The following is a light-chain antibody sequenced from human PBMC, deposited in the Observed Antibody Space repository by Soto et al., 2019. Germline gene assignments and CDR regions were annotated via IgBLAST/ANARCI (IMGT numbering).Light chain of an antibody. J-gene: IGKJ2*01. CDR3: QQRSSWPRT. CDR1: QSVSSY. V-gene: IGKV3-11*01. Sequence: EIVLTQSPATLSLSPGERATLSCRASQSVSSYFAWYQQKPGQTPRLLIYDASNRATGIPARFSGSGSGTAFTLTISSLEPEDFAVYYCQQRSSWPRTFGQGTKLEIK. CDR2: DAS.